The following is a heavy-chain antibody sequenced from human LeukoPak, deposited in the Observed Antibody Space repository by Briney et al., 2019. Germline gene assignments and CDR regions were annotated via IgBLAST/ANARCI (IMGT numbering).Heavy chain of an antibody. CDR3: ARASTGGYYYGSGSQNFDY. J-gene: IGHJ4*02. CDR1: GYTFTGYY. D-gene: IGHD3-10*01. V-gene: IGHV1-2*02. Sequence: GASVKVSCKASGYTFTGYYMHGVRQAPGQGLEWMGWINPNSGGTNYAQKFQGRVTMTRDTSISTAYMELSRLRSDDTAVYYCARASTGGYYYGSGSQNFDYWGQGTLVTVSS. CDR2: INPNSGGT.